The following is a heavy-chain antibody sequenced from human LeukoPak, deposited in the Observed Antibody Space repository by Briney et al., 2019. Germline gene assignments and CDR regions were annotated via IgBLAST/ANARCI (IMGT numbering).Heavy chain of an antibody. Sequence: SEALSLTCAVYGGSFSGYYWSWIRQPPGKGLEWIGEINHSGGTKYNPSLKSRVTISVDTSKNQFSLKLSSVTAADTAMYYCARVKDPGGYYYYYYMDVWGKGTTVTVSS. V-gene: IGHV4-34*01. CDR2: INHSGGT. J-gene: IGHJ6*03. CDR1: GGSFSGYY. D-gene: IGHD3-16*01. CDR3: ARVKDPGGYYYYYYMDV.